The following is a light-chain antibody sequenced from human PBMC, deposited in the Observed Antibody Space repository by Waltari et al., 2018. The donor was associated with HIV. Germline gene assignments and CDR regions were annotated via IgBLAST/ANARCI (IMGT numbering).Light chain of an antibody. CDR3: GTWDSSLSAGGV. V-gene: IGLV1-51*01. CDR2: DNN. J-gene: IGLJ2*01. CDR1: SSNTGNTT. Sequence: QSVLTPPPSVSAAPGQKVTISRSRLSSNTGNTTLSRYQQLPGTAPKLLLYDNNNRPSGIPDRFAGSKSGTSATLGITGLQTGDEADYYCGTWDSSLSAGGVFGGGTKLTVL.